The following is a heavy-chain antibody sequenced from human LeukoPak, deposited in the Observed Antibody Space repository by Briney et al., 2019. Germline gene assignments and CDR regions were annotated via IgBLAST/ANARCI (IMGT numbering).Heavy chain of an antibody. J-gene: IGHJ4*02. Sequence: ASVKVSCKASGYTFTSYGMSWVRQAPGQGVEGMGWMSAYNGNTNYAQKLQGRLTMTTDTSTSTAYMELRSLRSDDTAVYYCARNCGYSSSCQGVWGQGTLVTVSS. CDR2: MSAYNGNT. V-gene: IGHV1-18*01. CDR3: ARNCGYSSSCQGV. CDR1: GYTFTSYG. D-gene: IGHD6-13*01.